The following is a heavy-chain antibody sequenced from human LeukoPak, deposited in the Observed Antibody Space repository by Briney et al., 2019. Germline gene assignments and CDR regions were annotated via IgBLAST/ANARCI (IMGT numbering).Heavy chain of an antibody. CDR3: ARAGSSSWSRNWFDP. D-gene: IGHD6-13*01. CDR2: IYPGDSDT. CDR1: GYSVTSYW. Sequence: GESLKISCKGSGYSVTSYWIGWVRQMPGKGLEWMGIIYPGDSDTRYSPSFQGQGTISADKSISTAYLQWSSLKASDTAMYYCARAGSSSWSRNWFDPWGQGTLVTVSS. J-gene: IGHJ5*02. V-gene: IGHV5-51*01.